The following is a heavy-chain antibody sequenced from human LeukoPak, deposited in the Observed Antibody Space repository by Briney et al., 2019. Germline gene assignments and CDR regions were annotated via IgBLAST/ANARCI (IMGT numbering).Heavy chain of an antibody. CDR3: AELGITMIGGV. CDR2: ISTSSSYI. CDR1: GFTFSNYN. J-gene: IGHJ6*04. D-gene: IGHD3-10*02. Sequence: GGSLRLSCAASGFTFSNYNMNWVRQAPGKGLQWVSSISTSSSYIYYADSVKGRFTISRDNAKKSLYLEMNSLRAEDTAVYYCAELGITMIGGVWGKGTTVTISS. V-gene: IGHV3-21*01.